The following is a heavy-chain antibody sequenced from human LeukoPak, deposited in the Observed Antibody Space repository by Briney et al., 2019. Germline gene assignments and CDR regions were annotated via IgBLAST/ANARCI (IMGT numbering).Heavy chain of an antibody. V-gene: IGHV3-74*01. CDR3: ARDGGDDAFDI. J-gene: IGHJ3*02. Sequence: PGGSLRLSCAASGFTFSSYWMHWVRQAPGKGLVWVSRITSDGSSTSYADSVKGRFTISRDNAKNTLYLQVNSLRAEDTAVYYCARDGGDDAFDIWGQGTMVTVSS. CDR1: GFTFSSYW. D-gene: IGHD3-10*01. CDR2: ITSDGSST.